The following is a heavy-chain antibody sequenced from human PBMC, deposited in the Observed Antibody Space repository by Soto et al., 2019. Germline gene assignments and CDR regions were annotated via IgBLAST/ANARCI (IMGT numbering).Heavy chain of an antibody. CDR1: GASFSGFF. D-gene: IGHD3-16*02. V-gene: IGHV4-34*01. J-gene: IGHJ6*03. Sequence: QVQLHQWGAGLLKPSETLSLTCSVYGASFSGFFWTWVRLPPGQGLEWIGEMNRGGSSNYNPSLKSRVTISVDASKNQFSLTLTSVTAADTGVYFCARRIPGYRHYMDVWGKGTTVTVSS. CDR2: MNRGGSS. CDR3: ARRIPGYRHYMDV.